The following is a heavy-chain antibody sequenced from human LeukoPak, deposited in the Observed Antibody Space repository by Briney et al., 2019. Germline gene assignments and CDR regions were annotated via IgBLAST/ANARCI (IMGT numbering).Heavy chain of an antibody. CDR3: ARGYDY. CDR2: INYSGNR. D-gene: IGHD3-22*01. V-gene: IGHV4-39*01. CDR1: GGSISGSHYY. Sequence: SETLSLTCTVSGGSISGSHYYWAWLRQPPGKGLEWIGMINYSGNRYYNPSLWSRVTISVDTSTNQFSLNLNSVTAADTAVYYCARGYDYWGQGTLVAVSS. J-gene: IGHJ4*02.